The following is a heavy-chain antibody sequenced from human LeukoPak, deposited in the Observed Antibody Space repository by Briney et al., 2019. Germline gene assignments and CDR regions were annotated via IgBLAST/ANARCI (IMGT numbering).Heavy chain of an antibody. CDR2: IIPIFGTA. J-gene: IGHJ4*02. D-gene: IGHD3-3*01. CDR1: GGTFSSYA. CDR3: ARDLAYYDFWSGPPGPYYFDY. V-gene: IGHV1-69*13. Sequence: SVKVSCKASGGTFSSYAISWVRQAPGQGLEWMGGIIPIFGTANYAQKFQGRVTITADESTSTAYMELSSLRSEDTAVYYCARDLAYYDFWSGPPGPYYFDYWGQGTLVTVSS.